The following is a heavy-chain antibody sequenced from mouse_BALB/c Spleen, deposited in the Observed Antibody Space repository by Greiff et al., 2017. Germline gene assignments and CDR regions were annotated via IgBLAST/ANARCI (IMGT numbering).Heavy chain of an antibody. CDR2: IYPGDGDT. Sequence: VQLVESGAELVRPGSSVKISCKASGYAFSSYWMNWVKQRPGQGLEWIGQIYPGDGDTNYNGKFKGKATLTADKSSSTAYMQLSSLTSEDSAVYFCARFDDGYYFDYWGQGTTLTVSS. D-gene: IGHD2-12*01. CDR3: ARFDDGYYFDY. CDR1: GYAFSSYW. J-gene: IGHJ2*01. V-gene: IGHV1-80*01.